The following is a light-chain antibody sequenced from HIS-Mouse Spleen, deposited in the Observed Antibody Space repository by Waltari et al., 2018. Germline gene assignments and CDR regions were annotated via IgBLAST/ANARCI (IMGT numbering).Light chain of an antibody. CDR3: QQYYSFPLT. CDR2: AAS. V-gene: IGKV1D-8*02. J-gene: IGKJ4*01. Sequence: AIWMTQSPSLLSASTGDRVTISCRVSQGISSYLAWYQQKPGKHPELLIYAASTLQSGVPSRFSGSGSGTDFTLTISCLQSEDFATYYCQQYYSFPLTFGGGTKVEIK. CDR1: QGISSY.